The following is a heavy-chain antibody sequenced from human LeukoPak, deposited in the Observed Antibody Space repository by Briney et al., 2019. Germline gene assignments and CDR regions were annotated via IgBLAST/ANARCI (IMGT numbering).Heavy chain of an antibody. CDR2: IYSGGST. D-gene: IGHD5-18*01. V-gene: IGHV3-66*02. CDR1: GFTFSSNY. Sequence: PGGSLRLSWAASGFTFSSNYMSWVRQAPGKGLEWVSVIYSGGSTYYADSVMGRLTTSRDDSQNTLYLQMNPLRAEDTAVYYCARDKSEYRYAYWSDYWGQGTLVTVSS. J-gene: IGHJ4*02. CDR3: ARDKSEYRYAYWSDY.